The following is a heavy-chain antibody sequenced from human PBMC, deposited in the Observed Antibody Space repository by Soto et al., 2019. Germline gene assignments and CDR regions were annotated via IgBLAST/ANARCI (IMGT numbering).Heavy chain of an antibody. D-gene: IGHD1-1*01. Sequence: QVHLVQSGAEVKKPGASVKVSCKASGYTFTSYGSTWVRQAPGQGLEWLGWISDHNGNTDYAQKLQGRVIVNRDTSTSTAYMELRSLRSVDTAVYYCARGRYGDYWGQRALVTVSS. J-gene: IGHJ4*02. CDR2: ISDHNGNT. CDR1: GYTFTSYG. V-gene: IGHV1-18*01. CDR3: ARGRYGDY.